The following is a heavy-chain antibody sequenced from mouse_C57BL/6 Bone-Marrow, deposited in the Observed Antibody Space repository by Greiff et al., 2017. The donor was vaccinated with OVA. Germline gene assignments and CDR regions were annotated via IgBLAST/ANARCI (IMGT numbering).Heavy chain of an antibody. CDR3: ARWYYYGSSYGAY. J-gene: IGHJ3*01. Sequence: QVQLQQSGAELARPGASVKMSCKASGYTFTSYTMHWVKQRPGPGLEWIGYINPSSGYTKYNQKFKDTAPLTADKSSSTAYMQLSSLTSEDSAVYYCARWYYYGSSYGAYWGQGTLVTVSA. V-gene: IGHV1-4*01. CDR2: INPSSGYT. CDR1: GYTFTSYT. D-gene: IGHD1-1*01.